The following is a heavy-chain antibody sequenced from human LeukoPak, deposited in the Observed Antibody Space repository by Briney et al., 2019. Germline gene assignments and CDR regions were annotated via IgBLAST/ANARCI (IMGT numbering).Heavy chain of an antibody. J-gene: IGHJ6*02. D-gene: IGHD1-26*01. CDR1: GGSISSYY. CDR3: ARGGSYDFEYSYYGMGV. Sequence: SETLSLTCTVSGGSISSYYWSWIRQPPGKGLEWIGYIYYGGSTNYNPSLKSRVTISVDTSKNQFSLKLSSVTAADTAVYYCARGGSYDFEYSYYGMGVWGQGTTVTVSS. CDR2: IYYGGST. V-gene: IGHV4-59*01.